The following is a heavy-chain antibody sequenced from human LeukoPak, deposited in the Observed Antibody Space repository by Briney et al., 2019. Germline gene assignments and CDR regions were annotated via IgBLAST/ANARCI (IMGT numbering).Heavy chain of an antibody. D-gene: IGHD3-10*01. CDR1: GFTFSSYE. CDR3: ARGKTGSYYSRSYYMDV. Sequence: GGSLRLSCAASGFTFSSYEMSWIRQAPGKGLEWVSYISSSGITIYYADSVKGRFTISRDNAKNSLYLQMNSLRAEDTAVYYCARGKTGSYYSRSYYMDVWGKGTTVTISS. J-gene: IGHJ6*03. V-gene: IGHV3-48*03. CDR2: ISSSGITI.